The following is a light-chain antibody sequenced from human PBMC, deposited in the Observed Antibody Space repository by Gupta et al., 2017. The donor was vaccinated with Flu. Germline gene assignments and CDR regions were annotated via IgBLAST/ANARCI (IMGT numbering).Light chain of an antibody. Sequence: RVTISCSRSSSNIGRNAVNWYQQRPGMAPKLLIYINNKRPSEVPDRFSGSKSGTSASLAVGGIHAEDDAGYYCAAWYDILNGPVFGGGTKLTVL. CDR3: AAWYDILNGPV. V-gene: IGLV1-44*01. CDR2: INN. J-gene: IGLJ3*02. CDR1: SSNIGRNA.